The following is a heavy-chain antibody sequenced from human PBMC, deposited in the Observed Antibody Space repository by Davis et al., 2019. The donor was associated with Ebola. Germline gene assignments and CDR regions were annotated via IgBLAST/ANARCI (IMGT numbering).Heavy chain of an antibody. CDR2: ISYDGSNK. CDR1: GFTFSSYG. CDR3: ATERWLKHSDSWSGFSDW. Sequence: PGGSLRLSCAASGFTFSSYGMHWVRQAPGKGLEWVAVISYDGSNKYYADSVKGRFTISRDNSKNTLYLQMNSLRVEDTAIYYCATERWLKHSDSWSGFSDWWGQGTLVTVSS. V-gene: IGHV3-30*03. J-gene: IGHJ4*02. D-gene: IGHD3-3*01.